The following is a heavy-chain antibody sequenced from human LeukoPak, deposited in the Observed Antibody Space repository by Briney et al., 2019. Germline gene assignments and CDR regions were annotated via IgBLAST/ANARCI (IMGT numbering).Heavy chain of an antibody. V-gene: IGHV3-48*02. CDR1: GFIFSSFA. CDR3: ARDHNWGFDY. D-gene: IGHD7-27*01. J-gene: IGHJ4*02. Sequence: GGSLRLSCAASGFIFSSFAMNWVRQAPGKGLEWVSYISPTYDIYYSDSVRGRFTISRDNAKDSLYLQMNSLRDEDTAVYCSARDHNWGFDYWGQGTLVAVSS. CDR2: ISPTYDI.